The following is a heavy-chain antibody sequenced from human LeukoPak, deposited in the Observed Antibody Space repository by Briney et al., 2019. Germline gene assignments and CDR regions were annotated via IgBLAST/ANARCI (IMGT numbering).Heavy chain of an antibody. CDR3: ARNHHIPIWSSNNPYGMDV. CDR2: ISSNGDFT. Sequence: GGSLRLSCVASRFTFNTYAVNWVRQAPGKGLEWVSAISSNGDFTYYADSVRGRFTISRDNSKNSLYLQMNSLRAEDTAVYYCARNHHIPIWSSNNPYGMDVWGQGTTVTVSS. CDR1: RFTFNTYA. D-gene: IGHD1-14*01. J-gene: IGHJ6*02. V-gene: IGHV3-23*01.